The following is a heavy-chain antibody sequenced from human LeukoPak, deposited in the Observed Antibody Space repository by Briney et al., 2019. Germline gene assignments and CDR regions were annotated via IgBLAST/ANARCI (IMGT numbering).Heavy chain of an antibody. CDR1: GFTFSSFW. CDR2: IKQDGSEK. Sequence: GGSLRLSCVASGFTFSSFWMTWVRQAPGKGLEWVANIKQDGSEKYYEDSVKGRFTISRDNADNSLYLQMNSLRADDTAMYYCARDRSSSFYWGQGTLVTVSS. D-gene: IGHD6-6*01. CDR3: ARDRSSSFY. V-gene: IGHV3-7*05. J-gene: IGHJ4*02.